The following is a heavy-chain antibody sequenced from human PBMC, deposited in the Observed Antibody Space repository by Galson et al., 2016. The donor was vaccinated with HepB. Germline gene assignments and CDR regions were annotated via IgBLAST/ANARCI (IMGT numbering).Heavy chain of an antibody. CDR1: VFTVSNNY. Sequence: SLRLSCAASVFTVSNNYMSWVRQAPGKGLEWVSLIYSGGSTKYADSVKGRFTLSRDNSKKTLYLQMNSLRAEDTAVYYCAKDQYSSMSSDYYYPMDVWGQGTSVTVSS. CDR3: AKDQYSSMSSDYYYPMDV. CDR2: IYSGGST. D-gene: IGHD6-13*01. J-gene: IGHJ6*02. V-gene: IGHV3-66*02.